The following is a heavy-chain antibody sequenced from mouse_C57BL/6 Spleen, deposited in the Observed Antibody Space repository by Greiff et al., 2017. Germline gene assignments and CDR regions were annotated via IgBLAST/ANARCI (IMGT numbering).Heavy chain of an antibody. CDR2: INPGSGGT. J-gene: IGHJ2*01. V-gene: IGHV1-54*01. D-gene: IGHD1-1*02. CDR3: ARSSVGRGGFDY. CDR1: GYAFTNYL. Sequence: QVQLKQSGAELVRPGTSVKVSCKASGYAFTNYLIEWVKQRPGQGLEWIGVINPGSGGTNYNEKFKGKATLTADKSSSTAYMQLSSLTSEDSAVYFCARSSVGRGGFDYWGQGTTLTVSS.